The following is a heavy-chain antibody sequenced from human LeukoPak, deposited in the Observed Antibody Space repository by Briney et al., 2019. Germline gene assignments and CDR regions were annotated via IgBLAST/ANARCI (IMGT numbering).Heavy chain of an antibody. CDR1: GFTFSSHW. CDR3: ATLVATTQFDY. V-gene: IGHV3-7*01. Sequence: SGGSLRLSCAASGFTFSSHWMSWVRQAPGKGLEWVANIKQDGSEKYYVDSVKGRFTISRDNAKNSLYLQMNSLRAEDTAVYYCATLVATTQFDYWGQETLVTVSS. J-gene: IGHJ4*02. CDR2: IKQDGSEK. D-gene: IGHD5-12*01.